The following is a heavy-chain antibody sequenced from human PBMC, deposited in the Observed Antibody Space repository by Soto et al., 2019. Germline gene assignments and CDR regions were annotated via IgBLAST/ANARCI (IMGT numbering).Heavy chain of an antibody. CDR1: GFFLRDFG. Sequence: PGGSLRLSCVASGFFLRDFGMHWVRQAPGKGLEWVSVIWFDGSNNYYGDSVKGRFTISRDNSKNTLFLQMNSLRVEDTAVFYCAKDFGFTMVRGPYYYGMDVWGQGTTVTVSS. CDR3: AKDFGFTMVRGPYYYGMDV. D-gene: IGHD3-10*01. V-gene: IGHV3-30*02. J-gene: IGHJ6*02. CDR2: IWFDGSNN.